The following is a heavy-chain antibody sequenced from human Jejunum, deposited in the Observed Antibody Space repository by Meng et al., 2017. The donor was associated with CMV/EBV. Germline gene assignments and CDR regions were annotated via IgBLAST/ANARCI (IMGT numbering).Heavy chain of an antibody. CDR2: INDIGDQT. V-gene: IGHV3-23*01. Sequence: TFSTYAMGWVRQAPGKGLERVSSINDIGDQTHYPDSVRGRFTISRDNSRNTLYLQMTGLRIEDTAIYYCARDGGGYTFGTGWYMDYWGQGTLVTVSS. D-gene: IGHD5-18*01. J-gene: IGHJ4*02. CDR1: TFSTYA. CDR3: ARDGGGYTFGTGWYMDY.